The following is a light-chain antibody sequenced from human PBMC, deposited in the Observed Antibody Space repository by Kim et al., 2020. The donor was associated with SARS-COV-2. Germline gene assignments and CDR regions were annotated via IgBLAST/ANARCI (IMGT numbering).Light chain of an antibody. CDR3: SSYTTRNTLDVI. Sequence: QSALTQPASVSGSPGQSITISCSGTSDDVGANDYVSWYQRRPGEAPKLLLYYVNYRPSGVSSRFSGSRSGNTASLTISGLQAEDEADYFCSSYTTRNTLDVIFGGGTQLTVL. J-gene: IGLJ2*01. CDR1: SDDVGANDY. CDR2: YVN. V-gene: IGLV2-14*01.